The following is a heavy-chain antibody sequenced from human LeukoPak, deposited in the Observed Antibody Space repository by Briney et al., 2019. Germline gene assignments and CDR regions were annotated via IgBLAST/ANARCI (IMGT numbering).Heavy chain of an antibody. Sequence: SETLSLTCAVYGESFSGHYWTWIRQPPGKGLEWIGAINHSGSTTSNPSLNNRVTISVDTSKNQFSLRLTSVTAADTAVYYCARPRLGSGSLDSWGQGTLVTVSS. CDR3: ARPRLGSGSLDS. CDR1: GESFSGHY. D-gene: IGHD3-10*01. J-gene: IGHJ4*02. CDR2: INHSGST. V-gene: IGHV4-34*01.